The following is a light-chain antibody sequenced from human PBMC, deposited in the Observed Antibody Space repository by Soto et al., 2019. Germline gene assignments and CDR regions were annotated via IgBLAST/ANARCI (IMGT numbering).Light chain of an antibody. V-gene: IGLV2-14*01. CDR2: DVS. Sequence: QSVLTQPASVSGSPGQSITISCTGTSSDVGGYKYVSWYQQLPGKAPKLMIYDVSDRPSGVSNRFSGSKSGNTASLTISGLQAEDEADYYCSSYTSSSLYVFGTGTKLTVL. CDR1: SSDVGGYKY. J-gene: IGLJ1*01. CDR3: SSYTSSSLYV.